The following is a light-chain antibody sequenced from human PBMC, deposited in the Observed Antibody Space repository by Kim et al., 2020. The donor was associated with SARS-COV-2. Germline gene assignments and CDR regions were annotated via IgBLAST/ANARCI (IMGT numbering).Light chain of an antibody. CDR2: EVS. J-gene: IGLJ3*02. CDR1: SRDVGSYTL. CDR3: CSYASSSTLV. V-gene: IGLV2-23*02. Sequence: GQSTTISCTGTSRDVGSYTLVSWYQHHPGKAPRLMIYEVSNRPSGVSNRFSASKSGNTASLTISGLQAEDEADYYCCSYASSSTLVFVGGTQLTVL.